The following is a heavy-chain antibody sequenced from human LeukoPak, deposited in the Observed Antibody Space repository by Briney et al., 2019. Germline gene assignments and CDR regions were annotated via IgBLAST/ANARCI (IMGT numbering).Heavy chain of an antibody. Sequence: GGSLRLSCAASGFTFSRYSMNWVRQAPGKGLEWVSSISSSSSYIYYADPVKGRFTISRDNAKNSLYLQMNSVRAEDTAVYYCARGHASSGYYFFDYWGQGTLVTVSS. CDR2: ISSSSSYI. CDR1: GFTFSRYS. CDR3: ARGHASSGYYFFDY. J-gene: IGHJ4*02. V-gene: IGHV3-21*01. D-gene: IGHD3-22*01.